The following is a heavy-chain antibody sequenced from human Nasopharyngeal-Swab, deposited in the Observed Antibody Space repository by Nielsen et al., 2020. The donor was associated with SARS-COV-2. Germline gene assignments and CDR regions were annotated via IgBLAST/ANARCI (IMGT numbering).Heavy chain of an antibody. CDR1: GGTFSSYA. CDR2: IIPIFGTA. D-gene: IGHD1-14*01. Sequence: SVKVSCKASGGTFSSYAISWVRQAPGQGLEWMGGIIPIFGTANYAQKFQGRVTMTEDTSTDTAYMELSSLRSEDTAVYYCATAPALPHHQSNWFDPWGQGTLVTVSS. J-gene: IGHJ5*02. CDR3: ATAPALPHHQSNWFDP. V-gene: IGHV1-69*06.